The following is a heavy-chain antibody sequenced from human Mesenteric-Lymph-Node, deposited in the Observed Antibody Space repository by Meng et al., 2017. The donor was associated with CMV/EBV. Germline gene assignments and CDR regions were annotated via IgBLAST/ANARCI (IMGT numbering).Heavy chain of an antibody. CDR1: GGTFSSYD. CDR3: ARAGGVVPTYYFDY. Sequence: SGGTFSSYDISWVRQAPEQGLGWVGGIIPIFGTANYAQKFQGRVTITADESTSTAYMELSSLRSEDTAVYYCARAGGVVPTYYFDYWGQGTLVTVSS. CDR2: IIPIFGTA. J-gene: IGHJ4*02. V-gene: IGHV1-69*01. D-gene: IGHD2-2*01.